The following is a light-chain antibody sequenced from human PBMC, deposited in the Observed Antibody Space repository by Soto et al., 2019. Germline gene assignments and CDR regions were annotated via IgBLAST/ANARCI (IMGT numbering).Light chain of an antibody. J-gene: IGKJ1*01. CDR1: QSNSTY. V-gene: IGKV1-39*01. CDR3: QQSYSNPKT. Sequence: DIQMTQSPSSLSASVGDRVTITCQAGQSNSTYVNWYQQKPGQAPRVVIYGASSLQSGVPSRFSGSGSGTDFTLTISSLQPEDFATYYCQQSYSNPKTFGQGTKVEI. CDR2: GAS.